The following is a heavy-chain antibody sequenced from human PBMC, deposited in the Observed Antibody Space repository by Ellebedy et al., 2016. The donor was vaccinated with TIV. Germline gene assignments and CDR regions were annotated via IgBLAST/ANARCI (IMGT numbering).Heavy chain of an antibody. V-gene: IGHV1-46*03. D-gene: IGHD3-22*01. CDR3: ARHDSSGYDAFDI. CDR2: INPSGGST. CDR1: GYTFTSYY. J-gene: IGHJ3*02. Sequence: ASVKVSCKASGYTFTSYYMHWVRQAPGQGLEWMGIINPSGGSTSYAQKFQGRVTMTRDTSTSTVYMELSSLRSEDTAVFYCARHDSSGYDAFDIWGQGTMVTVSS.